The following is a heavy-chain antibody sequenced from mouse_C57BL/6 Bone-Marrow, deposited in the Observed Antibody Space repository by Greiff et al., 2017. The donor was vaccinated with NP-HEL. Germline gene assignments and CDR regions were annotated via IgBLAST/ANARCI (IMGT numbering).Heavy chain of an antibody. CDR2: IYPGDGDT. J-gene: IGHJ2*01. CDR1: GYAFSSYW. D-gene: IGHD1-1*01. Sequence: VHLVESGAELVKPGASVKISCKASGYAFSSYWMNWVKQRPGKGLEWIGQIYPGDGDTNYNGKFKGKATLTADKSSSTAYMQLSSLTSEDSAVYFCAREDYYGSGGDYWGQGTTLTVSS. CDR3: AREDYYGSGGDY. V-gene: IGHV1-80*01.